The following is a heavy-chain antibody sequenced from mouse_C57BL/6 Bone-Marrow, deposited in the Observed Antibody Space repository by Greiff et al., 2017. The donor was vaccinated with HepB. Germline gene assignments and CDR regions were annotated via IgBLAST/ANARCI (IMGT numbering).Heavy chain of an antibody. Sequence: VQLQQPGAELVKPGASVKVSCKASGYTFTSYWMHWVKQRPGQGLEWIGRIHPSDSDTNYNQKFKGKATLTVDKSSSTAYMQLSSLTSEDSAVYYCAIYYGNPNAMDYWGQGTSVTVSS. CDR3: AIYYGNPNAMDY. CDR2: IHPSDSDT. D-gene: IGHD2-1*01. V-gene: IGHV1-74*01. J-gene: IGHJ4*01. CDR1: GYTFTSYW.